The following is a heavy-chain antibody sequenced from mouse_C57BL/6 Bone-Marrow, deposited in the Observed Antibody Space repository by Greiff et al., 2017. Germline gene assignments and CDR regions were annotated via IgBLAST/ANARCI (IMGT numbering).Heavy chain of an antibody. D-gene: IGHD1-1*01. CDR1: GFSFNTYA. V-gene: IGHV10-1*01. CDR3: VRDITTVVRGSDWYFDV. CDR2: LRSKSNNYAT. Sequence: EVKLVESGGGLVQPKGSLKLSCAASGFSFNTYAMNWVRQAPGQGLEWVARLRSKSNNYATSYADSVKDRFTISRDDSESMLYLQMNNLKTEDTAMYYCVRDITTVVRGSDWYFDVWGTGTTVTVSS. J-gene: IGHJ1*03.